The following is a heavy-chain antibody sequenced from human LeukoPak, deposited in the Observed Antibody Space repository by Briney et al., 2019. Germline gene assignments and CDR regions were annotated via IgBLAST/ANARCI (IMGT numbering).Heavy chain of an antibody. V-gene: IGHV3-9*01. J-gene: IGHJ4*02. CDR1: GFKYDDHA. CDR3: AKDRTAYSYGSIDH. D-gene: IGHD5-18*01. Sequence: QTGGSLRLSCAASGFKYDDHAMHWVRQAPGKCLEWVSGITWNSGRIGYADSVKGRFTISRDNAKNSLYLQVNSLREEDTALYYGAKDRTAYSYGSIDHWGQGTLVTVSS. CDR2: ITWNSGRI.